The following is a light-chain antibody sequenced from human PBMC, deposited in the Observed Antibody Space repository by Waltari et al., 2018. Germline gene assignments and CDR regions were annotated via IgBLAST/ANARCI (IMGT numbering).Light chain of an antibody. Sequence: QSALTQPRSVSGSPGQSVTISCTGTSSDVGSYDYVSWSQQNPGKAPKLIISDVTKRPSGVPDRFSGSKSGNTASLTISGLQAEVEADYYCCSYAGTYTWVFGGGTKLTVL. CDR3: CSYAGTYTWV. J-gene: IGLJ3*02. V-gene: IGLV2-11*01. CDR1: SSDVGSYDY. CDR2: DVT.